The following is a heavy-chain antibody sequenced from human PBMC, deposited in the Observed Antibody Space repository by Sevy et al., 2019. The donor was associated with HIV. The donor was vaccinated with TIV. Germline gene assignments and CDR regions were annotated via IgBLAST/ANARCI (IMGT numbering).Heavy chain of an antibody. CDR3: AKDNIAVAGTGVFDY. CDR1: GFTFDDYA. J-gene: IGHJ4*02. D-gene: IGHD6-19*01. V-gene: IGHV3-9*01. CDR2: MSWNSGSI. Sequence: GGSLRLSCAASGFTFDDYAMHWVRQAPGKGLEWVSGMSWNSGSIGYADSVKGRFTISRDNAKNSLYLQMNSLRAEDTALYYCAKDNIAVAGTGVFDYWGQGTLVTVSS.